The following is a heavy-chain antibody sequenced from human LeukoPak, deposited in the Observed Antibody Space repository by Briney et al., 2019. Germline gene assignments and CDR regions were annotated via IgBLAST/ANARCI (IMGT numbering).Heavy chain of an antibody. D-gene: IGHD1-26*01. J-gene: IGHJ5*02. CDR1: AYTFTGYY. CDR3: ARDRSGTYDNWLDP. CDR2: INPNSGDT. Sequence: GASVKVSCKASAYTFTGYYMHWVGQAAGQGGEGMGWINPNSGDTNYAQKFQGRVTMTRDTAISTAYMEVSRLRSDDTAVYYCARDRSGTYDNWLDPWGQGTLVTVSS. V-gene: IGHV1-2*02.